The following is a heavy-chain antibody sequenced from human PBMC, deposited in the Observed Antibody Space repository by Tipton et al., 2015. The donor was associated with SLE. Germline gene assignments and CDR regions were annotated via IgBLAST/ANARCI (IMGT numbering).Heavy chain of an antibody. CDR1: GFTFSSYS. V-gene: IGHV3-21*01. Sequence: SLRLSCAASGFTFSSYSMNWVRQAPGKGLEWVSSFSGRSSYIYYADSVKGRFTISRDNAKNSLYLQMNSLRAEDTAVYYCARGNSSVDYWGQGTLVTVSS. CDR3: ARGNSSVDY. J-gene: IGHJ4*02. D-gene: IGHD6-6*01. CDR2: FSGRSSYI.